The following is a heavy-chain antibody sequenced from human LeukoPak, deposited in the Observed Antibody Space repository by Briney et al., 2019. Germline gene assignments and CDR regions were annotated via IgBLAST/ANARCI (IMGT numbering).Heavy chain of an antibody. D-gene: IGHD2-15*01. CDR2: ISAYNGNT. CDR3: ARLIGYCSGGSCPIDY. Sequence: GASVKVSCKASGYTFTGYYMHWVRQAPGQGLEWMGWISAYNGNTNYAQKLQGRVTMTTDTSTSTAYMELRSLRSDDTAVYYCARLIGYCSGGSCPIDYWGQGTLVTVSS. J-gene: IGHJ4*02. CDR1: GYTFTGYY. V-gene: IGHV1-18*04.